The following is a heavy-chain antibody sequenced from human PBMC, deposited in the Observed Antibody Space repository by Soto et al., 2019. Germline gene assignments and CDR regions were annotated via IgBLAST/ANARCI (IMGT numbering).Heavy chain of an antibody. CDR1: GGSISSGGYY. CDR3: AGGYYYDSSGPPAFDI. Sequence: QVQLQESGPGLVKPSQTLSLTCTVSGGSISSGGYYWSWIRQHPGKGLEWIGYIYYSGSTYYNPSLKSRVTISVDTSKNQFSLKLSSVTAADTAVYYCAGGYYYDSSGPPAFDIWGQGTMVTVSS. J-gene: IGHJ3*02. V-gene: IGHV4-31*03. D-gene: IGHD3-22*01. CDR2: IYYSGST.